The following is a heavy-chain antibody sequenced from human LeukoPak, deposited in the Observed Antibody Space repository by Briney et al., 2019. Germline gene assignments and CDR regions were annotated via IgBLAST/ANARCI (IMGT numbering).Heavy chain of an antibody. CDR3: ARGDFYSSEH. CDR2: IYYSGSA. Sequence: SETRSLTCTVSGGAISSSSYCWGWIRQPPGKGLEWIASIYYSGSAYYNPSLKSRVTISVDTSKNQFSLRLSSVTAADTAVYYCARGDFYSSEHWGQGTLVTVSS. D-gene: IGHD5-18*01. CDR1: GGAISSSSYC. J-gene: IGHJ1*01. V-gene: IGHV4-39*07.